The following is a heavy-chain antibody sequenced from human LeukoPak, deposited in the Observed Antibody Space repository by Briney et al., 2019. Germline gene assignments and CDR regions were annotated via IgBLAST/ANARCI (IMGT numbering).Heavy chain of an antibody. CDR1: GGSISSYY. CDR2: VYTSGST. CDR3: ARVRSYYDSSGYYYDY. J-gene: IGHJ4*02. D-gene: IGHD3-22*01. Sequence: SETLSLTCTVSGGSISSYYWSWIRQPAGKGLEWIGRVYTSGSTNYNPSLKSRVTMSVDTSKNQFSLKLSSVTAADTAVYYCARVRSYYDSSGYYYDYWGQGTLVTVSS. V-gene: IGHV4-4*07.